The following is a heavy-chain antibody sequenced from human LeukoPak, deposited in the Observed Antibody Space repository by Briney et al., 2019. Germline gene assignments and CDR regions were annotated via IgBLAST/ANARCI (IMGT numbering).Heavy chain of an antibody. CDR2: ISSNGGST. D-gene: IGHD1-26*01. CDR1: GFTFRSYA. CDR3: ARDFDTTLGY. J-gene: IGHJ4*02. Sequence: GGSLRLSCAASGFTFRSYAMHWVRQAPGKGLEYVSAISSNGGSTYYANSVKGRFTISRDNSKNTLYLQMGSLRAEDMAVYYCARDFDTTLGYWGQGTLVTVSS. V-gene: IGHV3-64*01.